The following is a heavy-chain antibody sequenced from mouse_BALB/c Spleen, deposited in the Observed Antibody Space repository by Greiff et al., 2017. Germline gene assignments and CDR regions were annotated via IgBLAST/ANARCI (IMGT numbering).Heavy chain of an antibody. CDR3: ARGTTAPYYYAMDY. CDR2: ISSGSSTI. J-gene: IGHJ4*01. Sequence: EVQLVESGGGLVQPGGSRKLSCAASGFTFSSFGMHWVRQAPEKGLEWVAYISSGSSTIYYADTVKGRFTISRDNPKNTLFLQMTSLRSEDTAMYYCARGTTAPYYYAMDYWGQGTSVTVSS. D-gene: IGHD1-2*01. V-gene: IGHV5-17*02. CDR1: GFTFSSFG.